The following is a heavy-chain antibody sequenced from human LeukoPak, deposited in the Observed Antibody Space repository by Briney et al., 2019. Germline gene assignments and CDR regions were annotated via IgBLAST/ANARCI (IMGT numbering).Heavy chain of an antibody. CDR1: GGSISSGGYY. V-gene: IGHV4-30-2*01. CDR2: IYHSGST. Sequence: SQTLSLTCTVSGGSISSGGYYWSWIRQPPGKGLEWIGYIYHSGSTYYNPSLKSRVTISVDRSKNQFSLKLSSVTAADTAVYYCARTRVDAFDIWGQGTMVTVSS. CDR3: ARTRVDAFDI. J-gene: IGHJ3*02.